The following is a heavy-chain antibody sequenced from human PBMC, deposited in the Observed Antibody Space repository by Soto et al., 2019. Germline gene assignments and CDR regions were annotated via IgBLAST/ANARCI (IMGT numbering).Heavy chain of an antibody. V-gene: IGHV1-69*12. CDR3: ARGNHRWLQLWYFDL. D-gene: IGHD5-12*01. CDR2: IIPIFGTA. CDR1: GGTFSSYT. J-gene: IGHJ2*01. Sequence: QVQLVQSGAEVKKPGSSVTVSCKASGGTFSSYTLSWVRQAHGQGLEWMGGIIPIFGTANYAQKLQGRVTITADESTSTAYMELSSLRSEDTAVYYCARGNHRWLQLWYFDLWGRGTLVTVSS.